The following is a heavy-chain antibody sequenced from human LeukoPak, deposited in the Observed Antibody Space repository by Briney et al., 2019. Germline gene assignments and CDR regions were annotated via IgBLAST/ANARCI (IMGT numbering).Heavy chain of an antibody. D-gene: IGHD2-15*01. CDR3: ARGRYCSDGNCYHNWFDP. Sequence: ASVKVSCKASGYTFTGYYMHWVRQAPGQGPEWKGWINPNSGGTDYAQKFQGRVTMTRDTSINTAYMELSSLRSDDTAVYYCARGRYCSDGNCYHNWFDPWGQGTLVTVSS. CDR2: INPNSGGT. CDR1: GYTFTGYY. J-gene: IGHJ5*02. V-gene: IGHV1-2*02.